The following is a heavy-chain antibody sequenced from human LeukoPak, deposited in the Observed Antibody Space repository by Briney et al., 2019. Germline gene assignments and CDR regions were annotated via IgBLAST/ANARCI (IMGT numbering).Heavy chain of an antibody. CDR1: GYTLTELS. CDR3: ATVRQGRAYYYGMDV. V-gene: IGHV1-24*01. Sequence: ASVTVSGKVSGYTLTELSMHWVRQAPGKGLEWMGGFDPEDGETIYAQKFQGRVTMTEDTSTDTAYMELSSLRSEDTAVYYCATVRQGRAYYYGMDVWGQGTTVTVSS. J-gene: IGHJ6*02. CDR2: FDPEDGET.